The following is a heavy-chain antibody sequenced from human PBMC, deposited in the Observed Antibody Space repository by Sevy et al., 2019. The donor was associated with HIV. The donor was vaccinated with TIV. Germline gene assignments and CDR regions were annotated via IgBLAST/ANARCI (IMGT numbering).Heavy chain of an antibody. CDR3: ARGSCSSTSCYYVDVLWYYGMDV. D-gene: IGHD2-2*01. V-gene: IGHV3-13*01. CDR2: IGTAGDT. Sequence: GGSLRLSCAASGFTFSSYDMHWVRQATGKGLEWVSAIGTAGDTYYPGSVKGRFTISRENAKNSLYLQMNSLRAGDTAVYYCARGSCSSTSCYYVDVLWYYGMDVWGQGTTVTVSS. J-gene: IGHJ6*02. CDR1: GFTFSSYD.